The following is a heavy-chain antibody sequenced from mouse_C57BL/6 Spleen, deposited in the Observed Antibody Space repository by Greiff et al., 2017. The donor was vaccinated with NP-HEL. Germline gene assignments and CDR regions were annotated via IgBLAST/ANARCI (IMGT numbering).Heavy chain of an antibody. J-gene: IGHJ4*01. D-gene: IGHD2-5*01. CDR2: IYPGSGST. CDR3: ARSPLYSNYRAMDY. Sequence: QVQLKQPGAELVKPGASVKMSCKASGYTFTSYWLTWVKQRPGQGLEWIGDIYPGSGSTNYNEKFKSKATLTVDTSSSTAYMQLSSLTSEDSAVYYCARSPLYSNYRAMDYWGQGTSVTVSS. CDR1: GYTFTSYW. V-gene: IGHV1-55*01.